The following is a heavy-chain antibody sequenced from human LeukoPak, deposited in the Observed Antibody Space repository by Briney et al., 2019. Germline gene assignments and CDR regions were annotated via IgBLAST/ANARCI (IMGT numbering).Heavy chain of an antibody. Sequence: GGSLRLSCAAPGVTLSSYAMSWARQAPGKGLEWVSGISSSGSGGNTYYADSVKGRFTISRDNSKNTLYLQMDSLRAEDTAVYYCAKGNYDFWSGYSVDYWGQGTLVTVSS. CDR1: GVTLSSYA. V-gene: IGHV3-23*01. J-gene: IGHJ4*02. CDR3: AKGNYDFWSGYSVDY. D-gene: IGHD3-3*01. CDR2: ISSSGSGGNT.